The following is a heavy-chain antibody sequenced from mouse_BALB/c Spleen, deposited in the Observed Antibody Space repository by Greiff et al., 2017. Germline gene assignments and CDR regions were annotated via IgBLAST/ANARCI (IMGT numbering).Heavy chain of an antibody. J-gene: IGHJ2*01. CDR1: GFNIKDTY. D-gene: IGHD1-1*01. V-gene: IGHV14-3*02. Sequence: DVKLVESGAELVKPGASVKLSCTASGFNIKDTYMHWVKQRPEQGLEWIGRIDPANGNTKYDPKFQGKATITADTSSNTAYLQLSSLTSEDTAVYYCARPLYYYGSSYFDYWGQGTTLTVSS. CDR3: ARPLYYYGSSYFDY. CDR2: IDPANGNT.